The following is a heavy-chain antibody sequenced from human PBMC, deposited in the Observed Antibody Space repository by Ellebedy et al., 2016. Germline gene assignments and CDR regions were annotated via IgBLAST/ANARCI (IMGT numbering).Heavy chain of an antibody. J-gene: IGHJ5*02. V-gene: IGHV5-10-1*01. Sequence: GGSLRLSCKGSGYSFTSYWISWVRQMPGKGLEWMGRIDPSDSYTNYSPSFQGHVTISADKSISTAYLQWSSLKASDTAMYYCATGGLSELDPWGQGTLVTVSS. D-gene: IGHD3-16*01. CDR3: ATGGLSELDP. CDR1: GYSFTSYW. CDR2: IDPSDSYT.